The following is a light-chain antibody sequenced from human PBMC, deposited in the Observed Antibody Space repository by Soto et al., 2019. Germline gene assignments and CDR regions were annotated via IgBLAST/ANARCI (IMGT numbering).Light chain of an antibody. CDR2: EGS. J-gene: IGLJ2*01. CDR3: CSYAGSSTSVV. CDR1: SSDVGSYNL. V-gene: IGLV2-23*01. Sequence: QSALTQPASVSGSPGQSITISCTGTSSDVGSYNLVSWYQQQPGKAPKVMIYEGSKRHSWVSNRFSGSKSGNTASLTISGLQSEDAADYYCCSYAGSSTSVVFVGGTKVTVL.